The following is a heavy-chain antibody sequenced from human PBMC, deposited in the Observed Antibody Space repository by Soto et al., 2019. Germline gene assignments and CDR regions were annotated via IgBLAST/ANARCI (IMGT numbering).Heavy chain of an antibody. CDR2: INPNSGNT. CDR3: VRAPLDYYSADYFDN. J-gene: IGHJ4*02. D-gene: IGHD2-21*01. Sequence: GASVKVSCKASGYTFTDYYMHWVRQAPGQGLEWMGWINPNSGNTGYARNFHGRVTMTRDNSITTAYMELSSLRSEDTAVYYCVRAPLDYYSADYFDNWGQGTLVTVSS. CDR1: GYTFTDYY. V-gene: IGHV1-8*02.